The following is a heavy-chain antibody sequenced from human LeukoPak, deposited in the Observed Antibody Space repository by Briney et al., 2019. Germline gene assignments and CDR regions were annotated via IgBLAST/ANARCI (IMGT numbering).Heavy chain of an antibody. CDR3: ARGIAAGASLPFDY. D-gene: IGHD6-13*01. Sequence: GGSLRLSCAASGFTFRNYAMSWVRQAPGKGLEWVSSISSSSDYIYYADSVKGRFTISRDNSKNTVYLQMNSLRAEDTALYYCARGIAAGASLPFDYWGQGTLVTVSS. J-gene: IGHJ4*02. CDR1: GFTFRNYA. CDR2: ISSSSDYI. V-gene: IGHV3-21*01.